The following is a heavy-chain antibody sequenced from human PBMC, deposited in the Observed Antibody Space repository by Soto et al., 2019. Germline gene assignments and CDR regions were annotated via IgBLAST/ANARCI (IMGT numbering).Heavy chain of an antibody. J-gene: IGHJ2*01. CDR2: ISSDGSRT. CDR1: GFTFSTYW. V-gene: IGHV3-74*01. CDR3: SRDPVPSHWHFDL. Sequence: GGSLRLSCAASGFTFSTYWMHWVRQDPGKGLVWVSRISSDGSRTIYADSVKGRFTVSRDNARNTLYRQLDNLRAEDTAVYYVSRDPVPSHWHFDLWGRGTLVTVSS.